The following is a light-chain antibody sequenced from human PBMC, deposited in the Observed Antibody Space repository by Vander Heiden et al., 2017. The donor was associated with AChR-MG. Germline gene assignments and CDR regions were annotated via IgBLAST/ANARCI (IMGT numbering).Light chain of an antibody. CDR1: SSNIGAAYD. CDR2: GNS. J-gene: IGLJ2*01. V-gene: IGLV1-40*01. CDR3: QSYDVSLSAAV. Sequence: QSVLTQPPSVSGAPGQRVTISCPGTSSNIGAAYDVHWYQHLPGTAPKLLIYGNSNRPSGVPDRFSASKSDTSASLAVTGLHPDDEAVYYCQSYDVSLSAAVFGGGTKLTVL.